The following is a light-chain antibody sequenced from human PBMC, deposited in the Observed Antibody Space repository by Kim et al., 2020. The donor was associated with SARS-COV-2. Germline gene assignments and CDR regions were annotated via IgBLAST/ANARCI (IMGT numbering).Light chain of an antibody. V-gene: IGLV1-44*01. CDR3: CSYAGSYTHVV. CDR1: SSNIGSNN. J-gene: IGLJ2*01. Sequence: ELTQPPSASGTPGQRVTISCSGSSSNIGSNNVVWYQQLPGAAPNLLIYSNNQRPSGVPDRFSGSKSGNTASLTISGLQAEDEADYYCCSYAGSYTHVVFGGGTQLTVL. CDR2: SNN.